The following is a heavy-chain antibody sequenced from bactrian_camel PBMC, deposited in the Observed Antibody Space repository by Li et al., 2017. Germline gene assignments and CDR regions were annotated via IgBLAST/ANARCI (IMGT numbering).Heavy chain of an antibody. D-gene: IGHD5*01. V-gene: IGHV3S55*01. Sequence: HVQLVESGGGSVQAGGSLRLSCASSGSTYRSRCMGWFRQAPGKEREGVAAIGSDGNSIYADSVKGRFTISKDNGKNTLYLQMNSLKPEDTAMYYCAADSGAAICWARFRGIDFGYWGQGTQVTVSS. CDR3: AADSGAAICWARFRGIDFGY. J-gene: IGHJ6*01. CDR2: IGSDGNS. CDR1: GSTYRSRC.